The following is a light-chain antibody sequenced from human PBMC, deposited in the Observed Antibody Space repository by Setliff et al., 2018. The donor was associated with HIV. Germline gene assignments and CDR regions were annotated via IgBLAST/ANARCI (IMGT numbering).Light chain of an antibody. Sequence: QSALAQPVSVSGSPGQSITMSCTGTSSDVGGYNYVSWYQQHPGKAPKLIIYEVSNRPSGVSNRFSGSKSGNTASLTISGLQAEDEADYYCRSYTSIYTYVFGTGTKVTVL. CDR1: SSDVGGYNY. J-gene: IGLJ1*01. CDR3: RSYTSIYTYV. CDR2: EVS. V-gene: IGLV2-14*01.